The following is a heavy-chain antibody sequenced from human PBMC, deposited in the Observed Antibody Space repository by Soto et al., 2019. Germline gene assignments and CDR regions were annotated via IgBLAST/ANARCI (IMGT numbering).Heavy chain of an antibody. CDR1: GFTFSIYG. V-gene: IGHV3-33*01. CDR3: ERASVATGWGLDY. D-gene: IGHD5-12*01. CDR2: IWYDGSDK. Sequence: QMQLVESGGGVVQPGRSLRLSCAASGFTFSIYGMHWVRQAPGKGLEWVAVIWYDGSDKYYSDSVKGRFTISRDNSKNTLYLQMNSLRVEDTAVYYCERASVATGWGLDYWGQGTLVTVSS. J-gene: IGHJ4*02.